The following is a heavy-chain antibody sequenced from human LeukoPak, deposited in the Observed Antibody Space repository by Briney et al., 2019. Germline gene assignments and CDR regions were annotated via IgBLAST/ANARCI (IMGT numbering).Heavy chain of an antibody. CDR1: GFTFSSYE. Sequence: GGSLRLSCAASGFTFSSYEMNWVRQAPGKGLEWVSYISSSGSTIFYADSVKGRFTISRDNAKNSLDLQMNSLRAEDTAVYYCARLYSSSSGLRASDYWGQGTLVTVSS. CDR2: ISSSGSTI. V-gene: IGHV3-48*03. J-gene: IGHJ4*02. D-gene: IGHD6-6*01. CDR3: ARLYSSSSGLRASDY.